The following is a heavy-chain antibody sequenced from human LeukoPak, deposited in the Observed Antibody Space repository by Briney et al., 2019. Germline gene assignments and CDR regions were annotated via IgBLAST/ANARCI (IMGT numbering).Heavy chain of an antibody. CDR3: ASTGYGGTYDAFDI. CDR1: GYTFTGYY. Sequence: ASVKVSCKASGYTFTGYYMHWVRQAPGQGLEWMGRIDPNSGGTNYAQKFQGRVTMTWDTSISTTYMEMSRLRSDDTAVFYCASTGYGGTYDAFDIWGQGTMVTVSS. J-gene: IGHJ3*02. CDR2: IDPNSGGT. V-gene: IGHV1-2*06. D-gene: IGHD4-23*01.